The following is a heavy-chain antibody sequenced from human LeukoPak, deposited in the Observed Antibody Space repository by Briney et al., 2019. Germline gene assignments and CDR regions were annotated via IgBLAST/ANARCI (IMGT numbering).Heavy chain of an antibody. CDR2: ISHDGSDK. J-gene: IGHJ5*02. Sequence: PGGSLRLSCAASGFTFSTYGMHWVRQAPGKGLEWVAMISHDGSDKYYADSVKGRFTISRDNSKNTLYLQMNSLRVEDTAVYYCAKDLYSNGWCNYFDPWGQGTLVTVSS. V-gene: IGHV3-30*18. D-gene: IGHD6-19*01. CDR1: GFTFSTYG. CDR3: AKDLYSNGWCNYFDP.